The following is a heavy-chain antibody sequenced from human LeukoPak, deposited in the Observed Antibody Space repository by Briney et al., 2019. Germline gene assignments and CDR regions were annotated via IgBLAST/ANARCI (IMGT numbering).Heavy chain of an antibody. CDR1: GGSISSGSYY. V-gene: IGHV4-61*02. J-gene: IGHJ4*02. Sequence: SQTLSLTCTVSGGSISSGSYYWSWIRQPAGKGLEWIGRIYTSGSTNYNPSLKSRVTISVDTSKNQFSLKLSSVTAADTAVYYCARDVAARPLLDWGQGTLVTVSS. D-gene: IGHD6-6*01. CDR2: IYTSGST. CDR3: ARDVAARPLLD.